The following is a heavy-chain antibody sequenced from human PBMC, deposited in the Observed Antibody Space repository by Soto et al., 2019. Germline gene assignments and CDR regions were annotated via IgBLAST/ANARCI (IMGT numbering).Heavy chain of an antibody. D-gene: IGHD2-2*02. V-gene: IGHV4-39*01. CDR3: ARHVACTNTRGYSGMYV. CDR1: GGSISSGSYY. Sequence: PSETLSLTCSVSGGSISSGSYYWGCIRQPPGKGLEWIGSIYYSGSTYYNPSLKSRVTISVDTSRNQFSLKLSSVTAADTAVYYWARHVACTNTRGYSGMYVWGQGTTVTVSS. CDR2: IYYSGST. J-gene: IGHJ6*02.